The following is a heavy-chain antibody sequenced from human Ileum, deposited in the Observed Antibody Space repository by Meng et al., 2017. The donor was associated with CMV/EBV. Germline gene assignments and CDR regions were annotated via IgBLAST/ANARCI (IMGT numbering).Heavy chain of an antibody. CDR2: ISYDGSNK. Sequence: GGSLRLSCAASGFTFSSYAMRCVRQAPGQRLELVALISYDGSNKYYADSVNGRFTISRANSKHTMYLQMNSLRTEDAAVDYCAREQEYYYGSGSSHNWYFDLWGRGTLVTVSS. CDR1: GFTFSSYA. CDR3: AREQEYYYGSGSSHNWYFDL. J-gene: IGHJ2*01. V-gene: IGHV3-30*04. D-gene: IGHD3-10*01.